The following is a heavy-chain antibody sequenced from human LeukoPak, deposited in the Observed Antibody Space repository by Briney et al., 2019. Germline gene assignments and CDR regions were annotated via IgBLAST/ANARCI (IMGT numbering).Heavy chain of an antibody. V-gene: IGHV3-21*01. D-gene: IGHD1-26*01. Sequence: GGALRLSCAASRFSFSSYSMNWVPHAPGKGRERVSSISSSSSYIYDADSVKGRFTISRDNAKNSLYLQMNSLRAEDTAVYYCARDGKTLAYYYGMDVWGQGTTVTVSS. CDR2: ISSSSSYI. J-gene: IGHJ6*02. CDR3: ARDGKTLAYYYGMDV. CDR1: RFSFSSYS.